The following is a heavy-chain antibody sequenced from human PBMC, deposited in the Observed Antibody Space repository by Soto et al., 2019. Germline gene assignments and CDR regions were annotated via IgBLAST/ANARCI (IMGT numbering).Heavy chain of an antibody. CDR1: GGSISSYY. V-gene: IGHV4-59*08. CDR2: IYYSGST. Sequence: SETLSLTCTVSGGSISSYYWSWIRQPPGKGLEWIGYIYYSGSTNYNPSLKSRVTISVDTSKNQFSLKLSSVTAADTAVYYCARHEGSTIAAAGWFDPWGQGTLVTVSS. J-gene: IGHJ5*02. D-gene: IGHD6-13*01. CDR3: ARHEGSTIAAAGWFDP.